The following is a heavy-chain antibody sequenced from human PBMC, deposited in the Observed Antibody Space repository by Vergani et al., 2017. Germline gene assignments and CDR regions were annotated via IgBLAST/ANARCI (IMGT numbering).Heavy chain of an antibody. D-gene: IGHD2-2*01. CDR3: AKDRSVVVPAAIDDY. J-gene: IGHJ4*02. CDR2: IWYDGSNK. Sequence: VQLVESGGGLVQPGRSLRLSCAASGFTFSSYGMHWVRPAPGKGLEWVAVIWYDGSNKYYADSVKGRFTISRDNSKNTLYLQMNSLRPEDTAVYYCAKDRSVVVPAAIDDYWGQGTLVTVSS. V-gene: IGHV3-33*06. CDR1: GFTFSSYG.